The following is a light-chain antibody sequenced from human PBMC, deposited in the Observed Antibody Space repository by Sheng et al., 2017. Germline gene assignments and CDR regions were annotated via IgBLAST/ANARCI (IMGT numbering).Light chain of an antibody. V-gene: IGKV3-15*01. CDR1: QSISSD. CDR3: HQYNEWPRT. Sequence: ETVMTQSPATLSVSPGERATLSCRASQSISSDLAWYQQKPGQAPRLLIYGTSTRATGVPARFSGSGSGTEFTLTISSLQSEDFAVYYCHQYNEWPRTFGQGT. J-gene: IGKJ1*01. CDR2: GTS.